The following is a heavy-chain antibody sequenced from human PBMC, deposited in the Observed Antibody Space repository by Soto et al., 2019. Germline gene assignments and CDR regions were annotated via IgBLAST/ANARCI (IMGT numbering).Heavy chain of an antibody. CDR3: ARGWYDYLWGSYRYLHCFYLDV. CDR2: INHSGST. V-gene: IGHV4-34*01. J-gene: IGHJ6*03. Sequence: QVQLQQWGAGLLKPSETLSLTCAVYGGSFSGYYWSWLRQPPGKGLEWIGEINHSGSTNYNPSLKSRVTISVSPPTSQFSLRVSSVTAADTAVYYCARGWYDYLWGSYRYLHCFYLDVWCKGPTVTVSS. D-gene: IGHD3-16*02. CDR1: GGSFSGYY.